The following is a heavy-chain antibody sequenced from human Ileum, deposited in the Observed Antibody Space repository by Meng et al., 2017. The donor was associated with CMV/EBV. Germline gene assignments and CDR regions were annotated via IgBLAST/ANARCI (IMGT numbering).Heavy chain of an antibody. CDR3: ARHSNGGTYPLEY. Sequence: SETLSLTCTVSGGSISSSSYYWGGIRQPPGKGLEWIGSIYYSGSTYYNPSLKSRVTISVDTSKNQFSLKLSSVTAADTAVYYCARHSNGGTYPLEYWGQGTLVTVSS. D-gene: IGHD3-16*02. CDR2: IYYSGST. V-gene: IGHV4-39*07. CDR1: GGSISSSSYY. J-gene: IGHJ4*02.